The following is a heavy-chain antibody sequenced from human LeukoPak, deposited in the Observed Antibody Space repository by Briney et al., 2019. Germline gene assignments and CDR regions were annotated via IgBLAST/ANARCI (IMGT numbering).Heavy chain of an antibody. V-gene: IGHV3-74*01. Sequence: GGSLRLSCAASGFTFSSYWMHWVRQVPGKKLMWVSQIKTDGSSTIYADSVKGRFTVSRDNSKNTLYLQIHSLRVEDTAIYYCVRDGPAADWDPDYWGQGTLVTVSS. D-gene: IGHD3-9*01. CDR3: VRDGPAADWDPDY. CDR2: IKTDGSST. J-gene: IGHJ4*02. CDR1: GFTFSSYW.